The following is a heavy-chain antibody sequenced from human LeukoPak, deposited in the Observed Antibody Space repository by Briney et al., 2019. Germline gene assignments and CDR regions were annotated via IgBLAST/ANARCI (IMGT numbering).Heavy chain of an antibody. J-gene: IGHJ4*02. CDR1: GFTFSRYG. CDR3: ARAGYCSGGSCYGSDY. CDR2: IWYDGSIQ. D-gene: IGHD2-15*01. V-gene: IGHV3-33*01. Sequence: PGGSLRLSCAASGFTFSRYGMHGVRQAPGKGLEWVAAIWYDGSIQYYADSVKGRFTISRDNSKNTLYLQMDSLRAEDTAVYYCARAGYCSGGSCYGSDYWGQGTLVSVSS.